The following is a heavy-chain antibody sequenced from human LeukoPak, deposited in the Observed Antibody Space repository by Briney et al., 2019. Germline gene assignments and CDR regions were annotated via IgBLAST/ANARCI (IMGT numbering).Heavy chain of an antibody. CDR1: GGSFSGYH. CDR3: ARGGKWVGATDY. J-gene: IGHJ4*02. V-gene: IGHV4-34*01. Sequence: PSETLSLTCAVYGGSFSGYHWSWIRQPPGKGLEWIGEINHSGSTNYNPSLKSRVTISVDTSKNQFSLKLSSVTAADTAVYYCARGGKWVGATDYWGQGTLVTVSS. CDR2: INHSGST. D-gene: IGHD1-26*01.